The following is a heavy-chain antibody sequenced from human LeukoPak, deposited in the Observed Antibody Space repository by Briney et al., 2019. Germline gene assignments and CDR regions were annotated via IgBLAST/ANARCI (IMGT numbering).Heavy chain of an antibody. CDR3: ARDNVGAAAGTDY. V-gene: IGHV3-23*01. CDR2: ISGSGGST. Sequence: GGSLRLSCAASGFTFSSYSMTWVRQAPGKGLEWVSSISGSGGSTYYAGSVKGRFTISRDSAKNTLYLQMNSLRAEDTAVYYCARDNVGAAAGTDYWGQGTLVTVSS. CDR1: GFTFSSYS. D-gene: IGHD6-13*01. J-gene: IGHJ4*02.